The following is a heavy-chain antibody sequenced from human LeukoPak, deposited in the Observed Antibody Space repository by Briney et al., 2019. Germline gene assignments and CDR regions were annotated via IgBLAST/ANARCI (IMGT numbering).Heavy chain of an antibody. Sequence: PSETLSLTCTVSGGSISSGSYYWSWIRQPAGKGLEWIGRIYTSGSTNYNPSLKSRVTISVDTSKNQFSLKLSSVTAADTAVYYCARTRIFNYYDSGGYRDYWGQGTLVTVSS. CDR1: GGSISSGSYY. CDR3: ARTRIFNYYDSGGYRDY. D-gene: IGHD3-22*01. CDR2: IYTSGST. V-gene: IGHV4-61*02. J-gene: IGHJ4*02.